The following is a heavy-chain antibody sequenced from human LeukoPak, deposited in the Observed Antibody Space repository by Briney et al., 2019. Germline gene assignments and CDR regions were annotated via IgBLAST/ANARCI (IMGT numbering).Heavy chain of an antibody. CDR3: ARDTAMSADL. CDR2: ISGDGSVT. Sequence: GGSLSLSCAASGFTFSTYWIHWVRQAPGKGLVWVSIISGDGSVTRYADSVKGRFTISRDNGKNTLYLQMNSLRAEDTAVYYCARDTAMSADLWGQGSLVTVSS. CDR1: GFTFSTYW. J-gene: IGHJ5*02. V-gene: IGHV3-74*01. D-gene: IGHD4-17*01.